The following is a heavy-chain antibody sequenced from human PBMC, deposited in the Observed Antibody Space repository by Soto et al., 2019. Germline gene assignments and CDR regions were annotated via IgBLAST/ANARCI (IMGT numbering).Heavy chain of an antibody. Sequence: SETLSLTCTVSGGSIGSGGYYWSWIRQDPGKGLEWLGYIYSNGNTYYNPSLKSRLVISSDTSQNLFSLRLSSVTAADTGMYFCARGGLTIQQGFDIWGKGTMVTVPS. J-gene: IGHJ3*02. D-gene: IGHD1-1*01. CDR1: GGSIGSGGYY. CDR3: ARGGLTIQQGFDI. CDR2: IYSNGNT. V-gene: IGHV4-31*03.